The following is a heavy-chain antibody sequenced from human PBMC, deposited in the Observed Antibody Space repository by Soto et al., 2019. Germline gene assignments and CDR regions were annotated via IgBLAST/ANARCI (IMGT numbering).Heavy chain of an antibody. Sequence: QLQLQESGSGLVKPSQTLSLTCAVSGGSISSGGYSWSWIRQPPGKGLEWIGYIYHSGSTYYNPSLXGXVXIXXDRSKNQFSLKLSSVTAADTAVYYCASSNGLGSDYWGQGTLVTVSS. D-gene: IGHD2-8*01. J-gene: IGHJ4*02. V-gene: IGHV4-30-2*01. CDR2: IYHSGST. CDR1: GGSISSGGYS. CDR3: ASSNGLGSDY.